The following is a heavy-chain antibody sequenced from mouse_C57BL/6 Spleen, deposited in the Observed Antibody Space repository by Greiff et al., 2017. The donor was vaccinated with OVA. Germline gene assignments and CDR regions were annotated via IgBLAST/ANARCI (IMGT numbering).Heavy chain of an antibody. CDR3: TRIFDGYYFDY. V-gene: IGHV6-6*01. D-gene: IGHD2-3*01. Sequence: EVMLVESGGGLVQPGGSMKLSCAASGFTFSDAWMDWVRQSPEKGLEWVAEIRNKANNHATYYAESVKGRFTISRDESKSSVYLQMNSLRAEDTGIYYCTRIFDGYYFDYWGQGTTLTVSS. CDR1: GFTFSDAW. J-gene: IGHJ2*01. CDR2: IRNKANNHAT.